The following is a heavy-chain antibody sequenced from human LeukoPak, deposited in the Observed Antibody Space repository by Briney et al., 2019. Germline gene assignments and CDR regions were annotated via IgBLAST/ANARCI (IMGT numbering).Heavy chain of an antibody. CDR1: GYTFTTYW. Sequence: PGESLKISCKGSGYTFTTYWIGWVRQMPGKGLEWMGIIYPSDSDTRYSPSFQGQVTISADKSISTAYLQWSSLKASDTAIYYCARRPYYYGMDIWGQGTAVTVSS. V-gene: IGHV5-51*01. CDR3: ARRPYYYGMDI. J-gene: IGHJ6*02. CDR2: IYPSDSDT.